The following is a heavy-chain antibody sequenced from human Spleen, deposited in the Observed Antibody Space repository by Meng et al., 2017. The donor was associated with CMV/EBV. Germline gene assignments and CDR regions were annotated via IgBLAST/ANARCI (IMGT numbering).Heavy chain of an antibody. J-gene: IGHJ3*02. CDR1: GFSFSSYW. CDR2: MNQDGSGR. Sequence: GGSLRLSCAASGFSFSSYWMAWVRQVPGKGLEWVANMNQDGSGRYYVDSVEGRFTISRDNAKNSLYLQMNSLRAEDTAVYYCATRTSYCGGDCSADAFDIWGQGTMVTVSS. D-gene: IGHD2-21*01. CDR3: ATRTSYCGGDCSADAFDI. V-gene: IGHV3-7*01.